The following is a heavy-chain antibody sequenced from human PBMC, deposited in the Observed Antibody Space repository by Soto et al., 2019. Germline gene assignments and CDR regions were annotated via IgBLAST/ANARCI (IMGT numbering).Heavy chain of an antibody. D-gene: IGHD3-22*01. CDR1: GASMRNYY. V-gene: IGHV4-4*07. Sequence: QVQLQESGPGLLKPSETLSLTCTVSGASMRNYYWRWIRQPAGKGLEWIGRIFGSGETYYNPSLKSRIILSVDLSKSQFSLELTSVTAADTAVYVCVREGDYSDNNCYPLFDYWGQGTLVTVSP. CDR3: VREGDYSDNNCYPLFDY. CDR2: IFGSGET. J-gene: IGHJ4*02.